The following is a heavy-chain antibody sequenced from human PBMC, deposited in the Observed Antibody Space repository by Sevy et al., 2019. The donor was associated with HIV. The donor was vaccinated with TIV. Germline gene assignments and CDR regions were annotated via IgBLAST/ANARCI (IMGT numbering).Heavy chain of an antibody. V-gene: IGHV3-53*03. CDR3: ARANRGYSPDY. D-gene: IGHD5-18*01. CDR2: IYSGGST. Sequence: GGSLRLSCAASGFTVSSSYMTWVRQPPGKGLEWVSVIYSGGSTYYADSVKGRFTISRDNAKNSLYLQMNSLRAEDTAVYYCARANRGYSPDYWGQGTLVTVSS. J-gene: IGHJ4*02. CDR1: GFTVSSSY.